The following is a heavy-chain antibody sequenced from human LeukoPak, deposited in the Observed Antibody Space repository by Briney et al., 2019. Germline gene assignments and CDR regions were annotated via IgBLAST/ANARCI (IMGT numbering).Heavy chain of an antibody. V-gene: IGHV4-34*01. J-gene: IGHJ4*02. CDR2: INHSGST. CDR3: ARQRGIAAADVDY. Sequence: SETLSLTCAVYGGSFSTYYWSWIRQPPGKGLEWIGEINHSGSTNYNPPLKSRVTISVDTSKNQFSLKLSSVTAADTAVYYCARQRGIAAADVDYWGQGTLVTVSS. CDR1: GGSFSTYY. D-gene: IGHD6-13*01.